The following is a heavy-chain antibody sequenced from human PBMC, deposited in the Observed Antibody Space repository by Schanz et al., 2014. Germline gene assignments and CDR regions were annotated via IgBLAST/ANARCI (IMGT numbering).Heavy chain of an antibody. D-gene: IGHD2-8*02. V-gene: IGHV4-34*01. CDR1: GGSFSGYY. CDR3: ARDSLRGATGGYGMDV. Sequence: QVQLQQWGAGLLKPSETLSLTCGVFGGSFSGYYWSWIRQPPGKGLEWIGEVYHTGSTNYNPSLKSRVTISVDTSKNQFSLKLSSVTAADTAVYYCARDSLRGATGGYGMDVWDKGTTXTVSS. CDR2: VYHTGST. J-gene: IGHJ6*04.